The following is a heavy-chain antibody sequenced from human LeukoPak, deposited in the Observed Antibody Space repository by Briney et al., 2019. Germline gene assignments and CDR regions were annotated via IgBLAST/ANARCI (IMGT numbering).Heavy chain of an antibody. Sequence: SVKVSCKASGYPFTASYMQWARQAPGQGLEWMGRINPSNGDTGFQQKFQGRVTMTRDTSITTVYMELSRLTSDDTAVYYCARDNYGMDVWGQGTTVTVSS. CDR2: INPSNGDT. J-gene: IGHJ6*02. CDR1: GYPFTASY. V-gene: IGHV1-2*06. CDR3: ARDNYGMDV.